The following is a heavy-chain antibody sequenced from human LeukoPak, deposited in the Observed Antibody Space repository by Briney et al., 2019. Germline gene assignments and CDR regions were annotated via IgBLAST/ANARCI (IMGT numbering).Heavy chain of an antibody. CDR1: GFTFSSYW. CDR3: ARPGFNYDFWSGPCYFDY. J-gene: IGHJ4*02. D-gene: IGHD3-3*01. V-gene: IGHV3-7*01. Sequence: GGSLRLSXAASGFTFSSYWMSWVRQAPGKGLEWVANIKQDGSEKYYVDSVKGRFAISRDNAKNSLYLQMNSLRAEDTAVYYCARPGFNYDFWSGPCYFDYWGQGTLVTVSS. CDR2: IKQDGSEK.